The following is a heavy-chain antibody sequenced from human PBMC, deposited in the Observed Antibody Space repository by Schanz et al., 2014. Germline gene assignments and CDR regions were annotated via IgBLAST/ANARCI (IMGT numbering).Heavy chain of an antibody. CDR2: ISGGGGTT. D-gene: IGHD6-13*01. Sequence: EVQLVESGGGLVQPGGSLRLSCAASGFTFSSYWMHWVRQVPGKGLVWVSAISGGGGTTYYADSVKGRFTISRDNSKNTLYLQMNSLRPEDTAVYYCAKSQGSSFDSWGQGTLVTVSS. CDR3: AKSQGSSFDS. CDR1: GFTFSSYW. V-gene: IGHV3-23*04. J-gene: IGHJ4*02.